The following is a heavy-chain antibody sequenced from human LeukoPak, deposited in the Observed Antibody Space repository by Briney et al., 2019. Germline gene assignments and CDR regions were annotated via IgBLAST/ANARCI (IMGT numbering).Heavy chain of an antibody. CDR3: ARGEFRFLEWPSPDDYYYYMDV. CDR1: GGSISNYY. D-gene: IGHD3-3*01. J-gene: IGHJ6*03. Sequence: SETLSLTCTVSGGSISNYYWSWIRQPPGKGLEWIGYIYYSGSTNYYPSLKSRVTISVDTSKNQFSLKLSSVTAADTAVYYCARGEFRFLEWPSPDDYYYYMDVWGKGTTVTVSS. CDR2: IYYSGST. V-gene: IGHV4-59*01.